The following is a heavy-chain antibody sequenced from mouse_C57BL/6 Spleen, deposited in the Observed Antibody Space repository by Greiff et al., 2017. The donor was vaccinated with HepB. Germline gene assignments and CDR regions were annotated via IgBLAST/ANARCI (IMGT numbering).Heavy chain of an antibody. V-gene: IGHV5-6*01. CDR3: ARQADSYFIDY. Sequence: EVKVVESGGDLVKPGGSLKLSCAASGFTFSSYGMSWVRQTPDKRLEWVATISSGGSYTYYPDSVKGRFTISRDNAKNTLYLQMSSLKSEDTAMYYCARQADSYFIDYWGQGTTLTVSS. D-gene: IGHD2-12*01. CDR2: ISSGGSYT. J-gene: IGHJ2*01. CDR1: GFTFSSYG.